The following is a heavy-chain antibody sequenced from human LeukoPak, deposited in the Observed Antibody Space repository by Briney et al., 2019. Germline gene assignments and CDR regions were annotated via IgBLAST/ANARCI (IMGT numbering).Heavy chain of an antibody. CDR3: ARDSNGDY. J-gene: IGHJ4*02. V-gene: IGHV3-30*04. CDR2: ISSDGGNN. D-gene: IGHD3-22*01. CDR1: GPTFSSYA. Sequence: GGSMRLASPPDGPTFSSYAMHWDRQVPGKGLEWEAAISSDGGNNFYADSGKGRFTTSRDTSTNTLYLQMNRLRTYDTAMYYCARDSNGDYWGQGTLVTVSS.